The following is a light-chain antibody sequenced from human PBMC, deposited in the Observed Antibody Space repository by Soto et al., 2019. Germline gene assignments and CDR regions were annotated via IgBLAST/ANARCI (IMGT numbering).Light chain of an antibody. J-gene: IGKJ1*01. CDR1: QTIRSY. Sequence: DIQMTQSPSSLSASVGDSITITCRASQTIRSYLNWFQQKPGKAPKSLIYGASTLQGGVPSRFSGSGSGTDFTLTINSLQPEDFATYYCQQSYGIPRTFGPGTKVDIK. CDR2: GAS. V-gene: IGKV1-39*01. CDR3: QQSYGIPRT.